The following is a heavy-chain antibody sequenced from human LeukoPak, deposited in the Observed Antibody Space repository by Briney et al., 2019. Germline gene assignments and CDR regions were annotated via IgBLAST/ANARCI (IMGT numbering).Heavy chain of an antibody. Sequence: PGGSLRLSCAASGFTFSPLGMNWVRQAPGRGLEWVSYISSGSSTTYYADSVKGRFTISRDNAKNSLYLQVNRLREEDTAVYYCARGRGLTLSYHYFDYWGQGTLVTVSS. CDR1: GFTFSPLG. J-gene: IGHJ4*02. V-gene: IGHV3-48*02. CDR3: ARGRGLTLSYHYFDY. CDR2: ISSGSSTT. D-gene: IGHD3-10*01.